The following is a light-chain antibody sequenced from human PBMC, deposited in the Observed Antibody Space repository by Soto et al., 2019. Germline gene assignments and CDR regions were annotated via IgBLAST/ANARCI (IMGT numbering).Light chain of an antibody. CDR3: QSYDSSRSGVV. CDR2: GNT. J-gene: IGLJ2*01. Sequence: QSVLTQPPSVSGAPGQRVTISCTGSSSNIGAGYDVHWYQQLPGTAPKLLIYGNTNRPSGVPDRFSGSKYGTSASLAITGRQAEDAADDYCQSYDSSRSGVVFGGGTKLTVL. V-gene: IGLV1-40*01. CDR1: SSNIGAGYD.